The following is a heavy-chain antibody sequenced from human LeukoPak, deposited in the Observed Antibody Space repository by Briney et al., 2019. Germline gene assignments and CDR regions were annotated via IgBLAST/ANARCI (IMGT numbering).Heavy chain of an antibody. J-gene: IGHJ4*02. V-gene: IGHV4-39*01. CDR1: GGSISSSSYY. D-gene: IGHD6-13*01. CDR2: IYYSGST. CDR3: AGPRRNIAAAGTDFDY. Sequence: SETLSLTCTVSGGSISSSSYYWGWIRQPPGKGLEWIGSIYYSGSTYYNPSLKSRVTISVDTSKNQFSLQLSSVTAADTAVYYCAGPRRNIAAAGTDFDYWGQGTLVTVSS.